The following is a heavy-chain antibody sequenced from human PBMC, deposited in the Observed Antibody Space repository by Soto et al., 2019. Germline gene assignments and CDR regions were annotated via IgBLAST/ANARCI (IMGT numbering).Heavy chain of an antibody. CDR3: ASPSGVDLDAFDI. J-gene: IGHJ3*02. CDR1: GYSFTSYW. V-gene: IGHV5-51*01. D-gene: IGHD3-10*01. CDR2: IYPGDSDT. Sequence: GESLKISCKGSGYSFTSYWIGWVRQVPGKGLEWMGIIYPGDSDTRYSPSFQGQVTISADKSISTAYLQWSSLKASDTAMYYCASPSGVDLDAFDIWGQGTMVTVSS.